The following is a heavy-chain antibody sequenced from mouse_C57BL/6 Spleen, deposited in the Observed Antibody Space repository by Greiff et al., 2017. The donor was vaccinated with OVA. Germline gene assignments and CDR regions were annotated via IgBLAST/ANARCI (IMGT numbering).Heavy chain of an antibody. V-gene: IGHV3-6*01. Sequence: VQLKESGPGLVKPSPSLSLTCSVTGYSITSGYFWNWIRQFPGNKLEWMGYIRYDGGTNYNPSLKNRPSITRDTSKNQLFLKLNSVTTEDTATYYCARGGDSFDYWGQGTTLTVSS. CDR2: IRYDGGT. CDR3: ARGGDSFDY. J-gene: IGHJ2*01. CDR1: GYSITSGYF.